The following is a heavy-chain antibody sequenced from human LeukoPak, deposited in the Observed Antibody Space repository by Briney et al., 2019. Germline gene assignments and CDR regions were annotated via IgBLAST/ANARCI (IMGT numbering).Heavy chain of an antibody. V-gene: IGHV3-23*01. Sequence: AGGSLRLSCAASGFTFNNDVMSWVRQAPGKGLEWVSSVSGSGSTAYYADSVKGRFTISRDNSKNTLYLQMNTMRAEDTATYYCAKARVITSFDYWGQGTLVTVSS. CDR3: AKARVITSFDY. CDR2: VSGSGSTA. D-gene: IGHD3-22*01. J-gene: IGHJ4*02. CDR1: GFTFNNDV.